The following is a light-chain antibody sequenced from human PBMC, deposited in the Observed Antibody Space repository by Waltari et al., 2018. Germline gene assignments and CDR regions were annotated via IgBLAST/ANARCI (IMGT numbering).Light chain of an antibody. CDR3: SSYAGSNNVV. CDR2: EVS. CDR1: SSDVGGYNY. J-gene: IGLJ2*01. Sequence: QSALTQPPSASGSPGQSVTIPCTGTSSDVGGYNYVSWYQQPPGKAPKLMIYEVSKRHSGVPDRFSGSKSGNTASLTVSGLQAEDEADYYCSSYAGSNNVVFGGGTKLTVL. V-gene: IGLV2-8*01.